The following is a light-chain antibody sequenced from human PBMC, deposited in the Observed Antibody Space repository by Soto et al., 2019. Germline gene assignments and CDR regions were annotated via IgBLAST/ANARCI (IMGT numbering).Light chain of an antibody. CDR2: DNN. Sequence: QSALTQPPSVSGAPGQRVTISCTGSSSNIGADFDVHWYQQFPGTAPKLLIFDNNKRPSGVPDRFSASKSGTSVSLAITGLQAEDEADYYCQSYDRSLSGSVFGGGTKLTVL. CDR1: SSNIGADFD. V-gene: IGLV1-40*01. J-gene: IGLJ3*02. CDR3: QSYDRSLSGSV.